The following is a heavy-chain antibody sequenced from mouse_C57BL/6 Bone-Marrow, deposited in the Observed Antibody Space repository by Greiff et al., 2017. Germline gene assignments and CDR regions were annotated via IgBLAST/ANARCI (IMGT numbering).Heavy chain of an antibody. CDR3: TCYGSGAY. D-gene: IGHD1-1*01. J-gene: IGHJ3*01. Sequence: VQLQQSGAELVRPGASVKLSCTASGFNIKDDYMHWVKQRPEQGLEWIGWIDPENGDTEYASKFQGKATITADTSSNTAYLQLSSLTSEDTAVYYCTCYGSGAYWGQETLVTVSA. CDR2: IDPENGDT. CDR1: GFNIKDDY. V-gene: IGHV14-4*01.